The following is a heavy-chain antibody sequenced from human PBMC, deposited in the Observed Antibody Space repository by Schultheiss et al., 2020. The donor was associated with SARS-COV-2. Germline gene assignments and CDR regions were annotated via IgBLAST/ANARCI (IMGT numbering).Heavy chain of an antibody. J-gene: IGHJ2*01. V-gene: IGHV1-18*01. CDR1: GYTFTSYA. Sequence: ASVKVSCKASGYTFTSYAMHWVRQAPGQRLEWMGWISAYNGNTNYAQKLQGRVTMTTDTSTSTAYMELRSLRSDDTAVYYCARNIGSGDWYFDLWGRGTLVTVSS. CDR2: ISAYNGNT. CDR3: ARNIGSGDWYFDL. D-gene: IGHD3-3*01.